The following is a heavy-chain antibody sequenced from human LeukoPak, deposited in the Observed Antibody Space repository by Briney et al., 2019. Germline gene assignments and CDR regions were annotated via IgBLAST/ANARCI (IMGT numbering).Heavy chain of an antibody. D-gene: IGHD3-22*01. V-gene: IGHV4-59*01. CDR2: INYSGRI. Sequence: SETLSLTCIVSSGFISSYYWSWIRQTPGKGLEWIAFINYSGRIKYNPSLQSRVSISLDTSKNHFSLQLRSVMAADTAVYYCARLVDYDNSGDPDIFDIWGQGTIISIS. J-gene: IGHJ3*02. CDR3: ARLVDYDNSGDPDIFDI. CDR1: SGFISSYY.